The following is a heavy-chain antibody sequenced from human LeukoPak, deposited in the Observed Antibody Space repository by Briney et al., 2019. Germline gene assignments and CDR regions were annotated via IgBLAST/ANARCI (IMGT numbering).Heavy chain of an antibody. D-gene: IGHD3-10*01. CDR2: ISGSGGST. CDR3: ATRFGLDYYYYYMDV. Sequence: GGSLRLSCAASGFTFSSYAMSWVRQAPGKGLEWVSAISGSGGSTYYADSVKGRFTISRDKSKNTLYLQMNSLRAEDTAVYYCATRFGLDYYYYYMDVWGKGTTVTVSS. J-gene: IGHJ6*03. CDR1: GFTFSSYA. V-gene: IGHV3-23*01.